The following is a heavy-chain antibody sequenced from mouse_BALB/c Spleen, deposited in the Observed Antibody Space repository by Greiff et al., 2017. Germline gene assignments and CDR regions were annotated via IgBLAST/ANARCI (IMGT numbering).Heavy chain of an antibody. CDR1: GYTFTSSW. CDR2: IDPANGNT. Sequence: VQLQQPGSVLVRPGASVKLSCKASGYTFTSSWMHWVKQRPEQGLEWIGRIDPANGNTKYDPKFQGKATITADTSSNTAYLQLSSLTSEDTAVYYCAYYYGSSYGFDYWGQGTTLTVSS. D-gene: IGHD1-1*01. V-gene: IGHV14-3*02. CDR3: AYYYGSSYGFDY. J-gene: IGHJ2*01.